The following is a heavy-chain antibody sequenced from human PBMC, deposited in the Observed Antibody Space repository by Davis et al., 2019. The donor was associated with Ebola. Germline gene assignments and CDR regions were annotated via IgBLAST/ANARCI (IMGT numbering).Heavy chain of an antibody. J-gene: IGHJ4*02. CDR2: IFWDDDR. V-gene: IGHV2-5*02. CDR1: GFSLSTSGMG. Sequence: SGPTLVKPTQTLTLTCTFSGFSLSTSGMGVGWIRQPPGKALECLGFIFWDDDRRYSPSLKSRLTITKETSKNQVVLTMTNMDPADTATYYCTRLAYTNGWFYFDSWGQGSLVTVSS. D-gene: IGHD2-8*01. CDR3: TRLAYTNGWFYFDS.